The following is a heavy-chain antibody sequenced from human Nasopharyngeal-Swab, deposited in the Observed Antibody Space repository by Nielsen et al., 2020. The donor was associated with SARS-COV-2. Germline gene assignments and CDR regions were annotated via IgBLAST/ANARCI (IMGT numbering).Heavy chain of an antibody. V-gene: IGHV1-46*02. D-gene: IGHD2-2*01. CDR1: GYTFNNYY. CDR2: INPGSGGT. CDR3: ARRGRCSGSSCDMDV. Sequence: ASVTVSRQASGYTFNNYYIHWVRQAPGQGLEWMGMINPGSGGTTYAQKFQGRVTMTRDTSTSTVFMDLSSLRSEDTAVYYCARRGRCSGSSCDMDVWGQGTTVTVSS. J-gene: IGHJ6*02.